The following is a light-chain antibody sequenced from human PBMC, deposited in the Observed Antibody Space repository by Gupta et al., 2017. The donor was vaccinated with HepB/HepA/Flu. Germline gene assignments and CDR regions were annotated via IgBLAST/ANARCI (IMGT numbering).Light chain of an antibody. CDR3: SSYTTSNTIV. CDR1: SSDIGHYNF. CDR2: DVS. V-gene: IGLV2-14*03. J-gene: IGLJ2*01. Sequence: QSALTQPASLSGSPGQSITISCTATSSDIGHYNFVSWYQQYPGKAPTLLIYDVSSRPSGVSARFSGSKSANTASLTISGLQTEDEADYHCSSYTTSNTIVFGGGTQVTVL.